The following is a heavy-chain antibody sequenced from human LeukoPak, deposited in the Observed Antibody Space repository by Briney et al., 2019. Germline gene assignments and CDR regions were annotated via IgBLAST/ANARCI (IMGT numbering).Heavy chain of an antibody. D-gene: IGHD3-22*01. J-gene: IGHJ4*02. CDR3: AKGSPLTYYYDSSGYYPLYYFDY. CDR1: GFTFSSYE. Sequence: GGSLRLSCAASGFTFSSYEMNWVRQAPGKGLEWVSYISTSGSTKYYADSVKGRFTISRDNAKNSLYLQMNSLRAEDTAVYYCAKGSPLTYYYDSSGYYPLYYFDYWGQGTLVTVSS. CDR2: ISTSGSTK. V-gene: IGHV3-48*03.